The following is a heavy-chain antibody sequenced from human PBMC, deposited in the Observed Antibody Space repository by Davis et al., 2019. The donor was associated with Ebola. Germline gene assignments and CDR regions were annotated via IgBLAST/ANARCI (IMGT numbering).Heavy chain of an antibody. CDR1: GFSLNTRGAG. CDR3: AHWSARHGLDV. D-gene: IGHD3-3*01. Sequence: SGPTLVKPTQTLTLTCTFSGFSLNTRGAGVGWIRQPPGKALEWLALIYWDDDKRYRPSLKSRLTITKDTSKNQVVLTVTNMDPVDTATYYCAHWSARHGLDVWGRGTTVTVSS. V-gene: IGHV2-5*02. CDR2: IYWDDDK. J-gene: IGHJ6*04.